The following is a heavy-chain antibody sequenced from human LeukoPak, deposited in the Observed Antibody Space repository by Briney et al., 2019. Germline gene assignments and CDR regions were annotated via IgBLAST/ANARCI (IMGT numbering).Heavy chain of an antibody. Sequence: GRSLRLSCAASGFTFSSCAMDWVRQAPGKGLEWVAVISYDGSNKYYADSVKGRFTISRDNSKNTLYLQVNSLRAEDTAVYYCARAYYDSSGYPYYFDYWGQGTLVTVSS. CDR3: ARAYYDSSGYPYYFDY. CDR2: ISYDGSNK. CDR1: GFTFSSCA. D-gene: IGHD3-22*01. V-gene: IGHV3-30-3*01. J-gene: IGHJ4*02.